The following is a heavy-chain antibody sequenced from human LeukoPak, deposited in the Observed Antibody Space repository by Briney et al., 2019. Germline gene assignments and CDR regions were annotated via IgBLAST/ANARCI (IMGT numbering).Heavy chain of an antibody. CDR2: IYYSGST. Sequence: GSLRLSCAASGFTFSSYWMSWVRQAPGKGLEWIGSIYYSGSTYYNPSLKSRVTISVDTSKNQFSLKLSSVTAADTAVYYCAREGAETVYNYWGQGTLVTVSS. V-gene: IGHV4-39*07. J-gene: IGHJ4*02. CDR3: AREGAETVYNY. CDR1: GFTFSSYW. D-gene: IGHD2-8*01.